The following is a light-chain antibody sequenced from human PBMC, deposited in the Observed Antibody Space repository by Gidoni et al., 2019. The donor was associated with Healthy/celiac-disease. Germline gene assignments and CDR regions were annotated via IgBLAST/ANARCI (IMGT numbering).Light chain of an antibody. V-gene: IGKV1-39*01. CDR3: QQSYSTPYT. J-gene: IGKJ2*01. CDR1: QSISSY. Sequence: DIQMTQSPSSLSASVGDRVTITCRASQSISSYLNWYQQKPGKAPKLLIYAASSLQSGVPSGFSGSGSGTDFTLTISSLQPEDFATYYCQQSYSTPYTFXQXTKLEIK. CDR2: AAS.